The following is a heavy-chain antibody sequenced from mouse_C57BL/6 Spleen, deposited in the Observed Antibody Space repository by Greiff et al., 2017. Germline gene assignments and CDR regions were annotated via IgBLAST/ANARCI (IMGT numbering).Heavy chain of an antibody. CDR2: FYPGRGSI. CDR1: GYTFTEYT. V-gene: IGHV1-62-2*01. D-gene: IGHD2-4*01. CDR3: ARHGYYDYDGYAMDY. Sequence: LQQSGAELVKPGASVKLSCTASGYTFTEYTIHWVKQRSGQGLEWIGWFYPGRGSIKYNEKFKDTATLTADKSSNTVYMELSRLTSEDSAVYYCARHGYYDYDGYAMDYWGQGTSVTVSS. J-gene: IGHJ4*01.